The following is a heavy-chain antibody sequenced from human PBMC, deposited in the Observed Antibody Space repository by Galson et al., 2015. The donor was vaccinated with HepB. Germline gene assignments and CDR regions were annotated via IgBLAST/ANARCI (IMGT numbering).Heavy chain of an antibody. D-gene: IGHD3-10*02. V-gene: IGHV3-49*03. CDR3: SRGHLFGVI. J-gene: IGHJ4*02. CDR2: IRNKAYGETT. CDR1: GFTFGDYS. Sequence: SLRLSCAGSGFTFGDYSLNWFRQAPGKGLEWVGFIRNKAYGETTQYAASVKGRFTISRDDSKSIAYLQMDSLKTEDTAVYFCSRGHLFGVIWGQGTLVTVSS.